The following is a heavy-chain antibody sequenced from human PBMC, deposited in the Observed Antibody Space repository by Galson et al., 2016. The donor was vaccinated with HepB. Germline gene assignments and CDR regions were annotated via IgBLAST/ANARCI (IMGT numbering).Heavy chain of an antibody. J-gene: IGHJ4*02. D-gene: IGHD6-19*01. CDR2: ISGNSGNT. V-gene: IGHV3-23*01. Sequence: SLRLSCAASGFTFSSYAMTWVRQAPGKGLQWVSVISGNSGNTNYADSVRGRFTISRDNSRNTLYLQMNSLTFEDTAVYYCAKRSLAGAADYWGQGTLVTVSS. CDR3: AKRSLAGAADY. CDR1: GFTFSSYA.